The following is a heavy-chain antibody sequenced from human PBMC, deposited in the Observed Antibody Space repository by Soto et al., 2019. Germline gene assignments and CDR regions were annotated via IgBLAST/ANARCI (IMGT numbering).Heavy chain of an antibody. CDR2: IYWDNDK. D-gene: IGHD2-21*02. J-gene: IGHJ6*02. Sequence: QITLKESGPTLVKPTQTLTLTCTFSGFSLSTGGVGVGWIRQPPGKALEWLALIYWDNDKRYSPSLRSRLTNTKDTSKHQEDLTMTNTDTVDTATYYCVHNRCGGDCLRSYSSQSYYGMDVWGQGTTVTV. V-gene: IGHV2-5*02. CDR3: VHNRCGGDCLRSYSSQSYYGMDV. CDR1: GFSLSTGGVG.